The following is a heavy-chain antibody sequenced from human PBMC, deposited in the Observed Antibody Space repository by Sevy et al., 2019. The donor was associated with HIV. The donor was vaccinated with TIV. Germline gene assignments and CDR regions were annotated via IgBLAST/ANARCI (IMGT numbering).Heavy chain of an antibody. Sequence: SETLSLTCAVSGGSITSTDFSCSWIRQAPGRGLEWIGFIHHAGSTYYNPSFQSRVTLSVDRPRNEFSLKLSSVTAADTVVYYCVRALGGGNLGFDIWGQGTMVTVSS. V-gene: IGHV4-30-2*01. D-gene: IGHD2-15*01. CDR3: VRALGGGNLGFDI. CDR2: IHHAGST. CDR1: GGSITSTDFS. J-gene: IGHJ3*02.